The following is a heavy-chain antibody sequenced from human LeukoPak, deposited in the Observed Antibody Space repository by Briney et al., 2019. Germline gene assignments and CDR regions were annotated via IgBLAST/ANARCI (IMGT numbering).Heavy chain of an antibody. CDR3: AKRVNSDYDSGGGY. CDR2: IYSGGST. J-gene: IGHJ4*02. CDR1: GFTVSSNY. D-gene: IGHD5-12*01. V-gene: IGHV3-66*01. Sequence: GGSLRLSCAASGFTVSSNYMSWVRQAPGKGLEWVSVIYSGGSTYYADSVKGRFTISRDNSKNTLYLQMNSLRAEDTAVYYCAKRVNSDYDSGGGYWGQGTLVTVSS.